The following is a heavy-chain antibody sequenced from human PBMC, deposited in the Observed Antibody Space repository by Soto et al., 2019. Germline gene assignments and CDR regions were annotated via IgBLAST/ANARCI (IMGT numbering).Heavy chain of an antibody. J-gene: IGHJ6*04. V-gene: IGHV3-30-3*01. CDR1: GFTFSSYA. CDR3: ARAGCDGGSCYTLVGLRYGMDV. Sequence: QVQLVESGGGVVQPGRSLRLSCAASGFTFSSYAMYWVRQAPGKGLEWVAVISYDGNNKYYADSVKGRFTISRDNSKNMLYLQMNSLRAEDTAVYYCARAGCDGGSCYTLVGLRYGMDVWGKGTTVTVSS. D-gene: IGHD2-15*01. CDR2: ISYDGNNK.